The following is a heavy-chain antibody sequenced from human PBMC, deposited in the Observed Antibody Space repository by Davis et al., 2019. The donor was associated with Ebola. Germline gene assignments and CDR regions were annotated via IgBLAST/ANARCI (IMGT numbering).Heavy chain of an antibody. CDR2: FYLGDSDT. D-gene: IGHD3-10*01. V-gene: IGHV5-51*01. J-gene: IGHJ4*02. Sequence: GESLKISCQASGYSFTSYWIGRVRQMPAKGLESMGIFYLGDSDTKYRPSFQGQVTISADKSINTAYLQWDSLKPSDSARYYCARHVIPSRSYSFTPGDYWGQGTLVTGSS. CDR3: ARHVIPSRSYSFTPGDY. CDR1: GYSFTSYW.